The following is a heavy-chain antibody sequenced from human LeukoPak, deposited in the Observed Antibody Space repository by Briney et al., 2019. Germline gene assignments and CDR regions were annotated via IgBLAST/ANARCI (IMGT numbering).Heavy chain of an antibody. CDR2: IYYSGST. V-gene: IGHV4-39*01. J-gene: IGHJ4*02. CDR3: ARHRDYYDSSGVFDY. Sequence: SSETLSLTCTVSGGSISSSSYYWGWIRQPPGRGLEWIESIYYSGSTYYNPSLKSRVTISVYTSKNQFSLKLSSVTAADTAVYYCARHRDYYDSSGVFDYWGQGTLVTVSS. D-gene: IGHD3-22*01. CDR1: GGSISSSSYY.